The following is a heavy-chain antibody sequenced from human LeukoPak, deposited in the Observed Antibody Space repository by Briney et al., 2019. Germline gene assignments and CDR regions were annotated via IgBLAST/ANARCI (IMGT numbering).Heavy chain of an antibody. CDR2: INPSGGST. D-gene: IGHD6-19*01. V-gene: IGHV1-46*01. CDR1: GYTFTSYY. J-gene: IGHJ4*02. Sequence: ASVKVSCKASGYTFTSYYMHWVRQAPGQGLEWMGIINPSGGSTSYVQKFQGRVTMTRDTSTSTVYMELSSLRSEDTAVYYCARDRRGVIAVAGTWGYFDYWGQGTLVTVSS. CDR3: ARDRRGVIAVAGTWGYFDY.